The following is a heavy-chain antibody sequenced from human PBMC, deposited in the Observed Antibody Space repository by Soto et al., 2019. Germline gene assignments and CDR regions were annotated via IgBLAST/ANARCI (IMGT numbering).Heavy chain of an antibody. J-gene: IGHJ6*03. V-gene: IGHV1-3*04. D-gene: IGHD4-17*01. CDR3: ERGGTANEHLVVVPNHLKDHGDYKLVDNHYYMDV. CDR1: GYIFTSHA. Sequence: QVQLVQSGSEVKKPGASVKVSCKASGYIFTSHAIHWVRQAPGQRFEWMGWINTGNGDTKSSQKFQGRVTISGETAASTAYMELRGLRAEDTAEYYLERGGTANEHLVVVPNHLKDHGDYKLVDNHYYMDVWGKGNTVTVSS. CDR2: INTGNGDT.